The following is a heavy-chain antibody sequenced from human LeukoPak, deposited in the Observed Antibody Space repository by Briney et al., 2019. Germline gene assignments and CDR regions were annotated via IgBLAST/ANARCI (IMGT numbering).Heavy chain of an antibody. CDR1: GFTFSSYW. J-gene: IGHJ4*02. CDR3: ASTDDYADENY. V-gene: IGHV3-74*01. CDR2: INSDGSTT. D-gene: IGHD4-17*01. Sequence: QPGGSLRLSCAASGFTFSSYWMHWVRQAPGKGLVWVSRINSDGSTTNYADSVKGRFTISRDNAKNTLLLQMNSLRAEDTAVYYCASTDDYADENYWGQGTLVTVSS.